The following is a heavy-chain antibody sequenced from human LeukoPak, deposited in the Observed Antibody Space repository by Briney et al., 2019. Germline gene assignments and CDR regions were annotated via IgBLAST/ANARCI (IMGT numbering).Heavy chain of an antibody. V-gene: IGHV1-18*01. Sequence: ASVTLSLKASGYTFTIYGISWVRQAPGQGLEWMGWISAYNGNTNYAQKLQGRVTMTTDTSTSTAYMELRSLRSDDTAVYYCARKAMVRELSPMDYWGQGTLVTVSS. CDR1: GYTFTIYG. CDR2: ISAYNGNT. CDR3: ARKAMVRELSPMDY. J-gene: IGHJ4*02. D-gene: IGHD3-10*01.